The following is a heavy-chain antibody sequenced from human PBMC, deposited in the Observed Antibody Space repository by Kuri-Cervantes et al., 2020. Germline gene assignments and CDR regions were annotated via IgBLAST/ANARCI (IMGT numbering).Heavy chain of an antibody. CDR3: ARDSRGGGYYDSPDY. CDR2: INPNSGGT. J-gene: IGHJ4*02. V-gene: IGHV1-2*02. Sequence: ASVKVSCKASVYTFTGYYMHWVRQAPGQGLEWMGWINPNSGGTNYAQKFQGRVTMTRDTSISTAYMELSRLRSDDTAVYYCARDSRGGGYYDSPDYWGQGTLVTVSS. D-gene: IGHD3-22*01. CDR1: VYTFTGYY.